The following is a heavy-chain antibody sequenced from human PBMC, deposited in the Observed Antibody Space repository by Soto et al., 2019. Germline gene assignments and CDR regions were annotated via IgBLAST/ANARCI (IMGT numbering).Heavy chain of an antibody. D-gene: IGHD4-17*01. Sequence: QVQLVESGGGLVKPGGSLRLSCAASGFTFSDYYMSWIRQAPGKGLEWVSYISSSSSYTNYADSVKGRFTISRDNAKNSLELQMNSLRAEDTAVYYCATTTVTTRANYWGQGTLVTVSS. J-gene: IGHJ4*02. CDR1: GFTFSDYY. V-gene: IGHV3-11*06. CDR2: ISSSSSYT. CDR3: ATTTVTTRANY.